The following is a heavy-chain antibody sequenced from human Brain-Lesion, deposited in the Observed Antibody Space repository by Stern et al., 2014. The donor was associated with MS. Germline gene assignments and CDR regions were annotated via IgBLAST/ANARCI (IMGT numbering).Heavy chain of an antibody. CDR2: FDPEDGET. J-gene: IGHJ4*02. CDR3: ATLSPGAGGNYYRHFDY. D-gene: IGHD1-26*01. Sequence: QVQLVESGAEVKKPGASVKVSCKVSGYTLTELSMHWVRQAPRKGLEWMGGFDPEDGETIYAQKFQGRVTMTEDTSTDTAYMERSSLRSEDTAVYYCATLSPGAGGNYYRHFDYWGQGTLVTVS. V-gene: IGHV1-24*01. CDR1: GYTLTELS.